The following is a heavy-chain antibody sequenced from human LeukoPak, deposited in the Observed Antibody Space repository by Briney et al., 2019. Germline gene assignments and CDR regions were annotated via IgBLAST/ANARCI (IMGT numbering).Heavy chain of an antibody. CDR2: IYHSGST. CDR3: ARVRYFDWSDWFDP. J-gene: IGHJ5*02. V-gene: IGHV4-38-2*01. D-gene: IGHD3-9*01. CDR1: GYSISSGYY. Sequence: PSGTLSLTCAVSGYSISSGYYWGWIRQPPGQGLEWIGSIYHSGSTYYNPSLKSRVTISVDTSKNQFSLKLSSVTAADTAVYYCARVRYFDWSDWFDPWGPGTLVTVSS.